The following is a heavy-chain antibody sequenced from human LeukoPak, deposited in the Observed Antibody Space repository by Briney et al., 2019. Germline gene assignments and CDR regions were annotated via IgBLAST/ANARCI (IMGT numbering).Heavy chain of an antibody. J-gene: IGHJ4*02. CDR1: GGSISSYY. V-gene: IGHV4-59*08. Sequence: SETLSLTCTVSGGSISSYYWSWIRQPPGKGLEWIGYIYYSGSTNYNSSLKSRVTISVDTSKSQFSLKLSSVTAADTAVYYCARSDGGRSDYWGQGTLVTVSS. CDR3: ARSDGGRSDY. CDR2: IYYSGST. D-gene: IGHD1-26*01.